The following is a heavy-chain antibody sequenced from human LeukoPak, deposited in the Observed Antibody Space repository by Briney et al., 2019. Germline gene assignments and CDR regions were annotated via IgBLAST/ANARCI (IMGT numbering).Heavy chain of an antibody. J-gene: IGHJ6*03. D-gene: IGHD6-13*01. Sequence: SETLSLTCTVSGGSISSYYWSWIRQPPGKGLEWIGYIYYSGSTNYNPSLKSRVTISVDTSKNQFSLKLGSVTAADTAVYYCAGSYSSSWYSFATYYYYMDVWGKGTTVTVSS. V-gene: IGHV4-59*01. CDR2: IYYSGST. CDR3: AGSYSSSWYSFATYYYYMDV. CDR1: GGSISSYY.